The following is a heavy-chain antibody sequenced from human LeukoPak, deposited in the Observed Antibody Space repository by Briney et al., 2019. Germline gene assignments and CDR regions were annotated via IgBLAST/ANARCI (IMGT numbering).Heavy chain of an antibody. CDR2: ISGSGGSA. V-gene: IGHV3-23*01. CDR1: GFTFSSNA. Sequence: GGSLTLSCAASGFTFSSNAMSWVRHAQGPGLEWVSAISGSGGSADYAGSVKGRFTISRDNSKNTLYLQMNSLRAEDTAVYYCAKVRWSDYYFDYWGQGTLVTVSS. D-gene: IGHD6-13*01. CDR3: AKVRWSDYYFDY. J-gene: IGHJ4*02.